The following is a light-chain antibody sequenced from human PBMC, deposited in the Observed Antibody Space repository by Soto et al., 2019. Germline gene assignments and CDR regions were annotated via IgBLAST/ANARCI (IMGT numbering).Light chain of an antibody. Sequence: ILMTQSPSSRPAFVGDRVTITCQASQDIDKYLYWYQQKPGKAPKLLIYDASPLDTGVPSVFSGSRSGTRFTLTISSLQPEDIATAYCQQYDSLTITFGQGTRLEIK. J-gene: IGKJ5*01. CDR3: QQYDSLTIT. V-gene: IGKV1-33*01. CDR2: DAS. CDR1: QDIDKY.